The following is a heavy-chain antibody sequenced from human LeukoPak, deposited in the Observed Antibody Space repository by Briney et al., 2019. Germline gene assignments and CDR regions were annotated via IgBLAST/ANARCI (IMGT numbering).Heavy chain of an antibody. CDR2: IGSDGGGI. J-gene: IGHJ4*02. Sequence: PGGSLRLSCAASGFNFNTYAMTWVRQAPGKGLEWVSVIGSDGGGIQYADSVKGRFSISRDNSKNTLYLQMNSLRTEDTAIYYCAKYEPPTTVVTRFFDSWGQGSLVSVSS. V-gene: IGHV3-23*01. D-gene: IGHD2-21*02. CDR1: GFNFNTYA. CDR3: AKYEPPTTVVTRFFDS.